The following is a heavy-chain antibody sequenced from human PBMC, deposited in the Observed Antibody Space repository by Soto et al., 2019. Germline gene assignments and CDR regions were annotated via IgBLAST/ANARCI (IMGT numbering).Heavy chain of an antibody. V-gene: IGHV3-9*01. J-gene: IGHJ4*02. D-gene: IGHD3-22*01. CDR2: ISWNSGSI. Sequence: PGGSLRLSCAASGFTFDDYAMHWVRQAPGKGLEWVSGISWNSGSIGYADSVKGRFTISRDNAKNSLYLQMNSLRAEDTALYYCAKDYRVQHDYYDSSGYSYFDYWGQGTLVTVSS. CDR3: AKDYRVQHDYYDSSGYSYFDY. CDR1: GFTFDDYA.